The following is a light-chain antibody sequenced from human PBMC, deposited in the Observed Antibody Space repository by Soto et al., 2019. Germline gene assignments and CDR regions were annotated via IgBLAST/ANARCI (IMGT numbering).Light chain of an antibody. CDR2: AAS. Sequence: EIVLTQSPGTLSLSPGERATLSCRASQTISSSFLAWYQRKRGQPPRLLIHAASTRATGIPDRFSGSASGTDFTLTISRLEPEDFAVYYCQQYGSSLYTFGQGTKLEIK. CDR1: QTISSSF. J-gene: IGKJ2*01. V-gene: IGKV3-20*01. CDR3: QQYGSSLYT.